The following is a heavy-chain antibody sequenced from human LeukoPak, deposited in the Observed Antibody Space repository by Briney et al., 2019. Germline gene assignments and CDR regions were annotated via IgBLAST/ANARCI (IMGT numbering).Heavy chain of an antibody. Sequence: GGSLRLSCAASGFTFSSYGMHWVRQAPGKGLEWVSSISSSSSYIYYADSVKGRFTISRDNAKNSLYLQMNSLRAEDTAVYYCARVQPYYYDSSGYSPDAFDIWGQGTMVTVSS. V-gene: IGHV3-21*01. CDR1: GFTFSSYG. D-gene: IGHD3-22*01. CDR3: ARVQPYYYDSSGYSPDAFDI. CDR2: ISSSSSYI. J-gene: IGHJ3*02.